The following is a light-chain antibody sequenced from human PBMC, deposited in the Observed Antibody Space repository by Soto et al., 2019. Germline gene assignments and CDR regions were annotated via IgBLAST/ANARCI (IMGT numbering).Light chain of an antibody. CDR2: GIS. CDR1: QRVGSN. J-gene: IGKJ5*01. CDR3: QQYTSWPIT. Sequence: ELVLTQSPATLSVSPGERATLSCRASQRVGSNFVAWYQQKPGQAPRLLIYGISARAIGVPDRFSGSGSGTEFTFTISSLQSEDFAVYYCQQYTSWPITFGQGTRLEIK. V-gene: IGKV3-15*01.